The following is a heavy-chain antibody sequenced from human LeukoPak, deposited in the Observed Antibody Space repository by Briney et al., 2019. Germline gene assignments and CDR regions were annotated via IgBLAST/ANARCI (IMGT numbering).Heavy chain of an antibody. V-gene: IGHV3-33*01. CDR3: ARRRGYSGYDLDY. J-gene: IGHJ4*02. CDR2: IWYDGSNK. D-gene: IGHD5-12*01. CDR1: GFTFSSYG. Sequence: GGSLRLSCAASGFTFSSYGMHWVRQAPGKGLEWVAVIWYDGSNKYYADSVKGRFTISKDDSKNTLYLQMNSLRAEDTAVYYCARRRGYSGYDLDYWGQGTLVTVSS.